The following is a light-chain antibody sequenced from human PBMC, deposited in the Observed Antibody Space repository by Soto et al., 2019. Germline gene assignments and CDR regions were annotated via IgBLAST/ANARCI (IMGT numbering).Light chain of an antibody. J-gene: IGLJ1*01. V-gene: IGLV2-23*01. CDR2: EGS. CDR3: CSYAGSSTYYV. CDR1: SSDVGIYNL. Sequence: LTQPASVSGSPGQSITISCTGTSSDVGIYNLVSWYQQHPGKAPKLMIYEGSKRPSGVSNRFSGSKSGNTASLTISGLQAEDEADYYCCSYAGSSTYYVFGTG.